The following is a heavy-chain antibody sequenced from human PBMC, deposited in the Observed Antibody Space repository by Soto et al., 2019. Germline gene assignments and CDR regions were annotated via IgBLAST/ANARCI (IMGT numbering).Heavy chain of an antibody. CDR3: ARPGYCTNGVCYYGMDV. V-gene: IGHV4-39*01. CDR2: IYYSGST. CDR1: GGSISSSSYY. J-gene: IGHJ6*02. D-gene: IGHD2-8*01. Sequence: LSLTCTVSGGSISSSSYYWGWIRQPPGKGLEWIGSIYYSGSTYYNPSLKSRVTISVDTSKNQFSLKLSSVTAADTAVYYCARPGYCTNGVCYYGMDVWGQGTTVTVSS.